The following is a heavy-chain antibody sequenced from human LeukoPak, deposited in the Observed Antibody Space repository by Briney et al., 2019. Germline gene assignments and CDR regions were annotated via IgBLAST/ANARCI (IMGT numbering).Heavy chain of an antibody. V-gene: IGHV4-4*07. CDR1: GGFISGYY. CDR3: ARESGSMRWFDP. Sequence: SETLSLTCTVSGGFISGYYWSWIRQPAGKGLEWIGRMSTSGNSNYIPSLVSRVTMSVDTSKNQFSLNLSSVTAADTAVYYCARESGSMRWFDPWGQGTLVTVSS. J-gene: IGHJ5*02. D-gene: IGHD6-25*01. CDR2: MSTSGNS.